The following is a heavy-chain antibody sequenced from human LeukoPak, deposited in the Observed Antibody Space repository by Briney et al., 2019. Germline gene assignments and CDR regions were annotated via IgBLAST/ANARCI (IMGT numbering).Heavy chain of an antibody. CDR3: ARVQGYCSSTSCAIYNYYYYYGMDV. J-gene: IGHJ6*02. CDR2: IIPIFGTA. V-gene: IGHV1-69*01. D-gene: IGHD2-2*01. CDR1: GGTFSSYA. Sequence: SVKVSCKASGGTFSSYAISCVRQAPGQGLEWMGGIIPIFGTANYAQKFQGRVTITADESTSTAYMELSSLRSEDTAVYYCARVQGYCSSTSCAIYNYYYYYGMDVWGQGTTVTVSS.